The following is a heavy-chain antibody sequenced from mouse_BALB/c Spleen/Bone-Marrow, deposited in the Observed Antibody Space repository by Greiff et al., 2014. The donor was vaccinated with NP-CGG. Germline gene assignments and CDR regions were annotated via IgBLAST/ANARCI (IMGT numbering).Heavy chain of an antibody. J-gene: IGHJ4*01. CDR2: INPSSGYT. Sequence: VQLQQSGAELARPGASVKMSCKASGYTFTTYTMHWVKQRPGQGLEWIGYINPSSGYTNYIQKFKDKATLTADKPSSTAYMQLSSLTSEDSALYYCARSFYAMDYWGQGTSVTVSS. V-gene: IGHV1-4*01. CDR1: GYTFTTYT. CDR3: ARSFYAMDY.